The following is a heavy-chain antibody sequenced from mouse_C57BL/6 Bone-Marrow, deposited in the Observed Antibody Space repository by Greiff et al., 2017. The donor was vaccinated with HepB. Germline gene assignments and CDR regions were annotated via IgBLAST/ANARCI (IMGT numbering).Heavy chain of an antibody. J-gene: IGHJ2*01. CDR1: GYTFTSYT. CDR2: INPSSGYT. CDR3: ARRYGNYYYFDY. V-gene: IGHV1-4*01. Sequence: VQLQQSGAELARPGASVKMSCKASGYTFTSYTMHWVNQRPGQGLEWIGYINPSSGYTKYNQKFKDKATLTADKSSSTAYMQLSSLTSEDSAVYYCARRYGNYYYFDYWGQGTTLTVSS. D-gene: IGHD2-1*01.